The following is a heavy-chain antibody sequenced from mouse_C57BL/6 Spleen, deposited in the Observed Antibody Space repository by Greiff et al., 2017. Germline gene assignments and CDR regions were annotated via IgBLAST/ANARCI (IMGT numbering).Heavy chain of an antibody. V-gene: IGHV1-81*01. D-gene: IGHD4-1*01. CDR3: ARSDWDVYYFDY. CDR1: GYTFTSYG. Sequence: QVQLKESGAELARPGASVKLSCKASGYTFTSYGISWVKQRTGQGLEWIGEIYPRSGNTYYNEKFKGKATLTADKSSSTAYMELRSLTSEDSAVYFCARSDWDVYYFDYWGQGTTLTVSS. CDR2: IYPRSGNT. J-gene: IGHJ2*01.